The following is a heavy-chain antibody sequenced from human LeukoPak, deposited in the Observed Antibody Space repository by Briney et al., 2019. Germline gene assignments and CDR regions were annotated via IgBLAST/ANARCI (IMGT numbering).Heavy chain of an antibody. Sequence: ASVKVSCKASGGTFRSYAISWVRQAPGQGLEWMGGIIPILGTANYAQKFQGRVTITADESTSTAYMELSSLRSEDTAVYYCAREGKAAREPYDAFDIWGQGTMVTVSS. CDR3: AREGKAAREPYDAFDI. CDR1: GGTFRSYA. J-gene: IGHJ3*02. CDR2: IIPILGTA. V-gene: IGHV1-69*13. D-gene: IGHD6-6*01.